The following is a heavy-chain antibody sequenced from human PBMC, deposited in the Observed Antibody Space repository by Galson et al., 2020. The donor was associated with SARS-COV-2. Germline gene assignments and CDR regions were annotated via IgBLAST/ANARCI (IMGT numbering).Heavy chain of an antibody. D-gene: IGHD3-3*01. Sequence: SETLSLTCTVSGGSISSSSYYWGWIRQPPGKGLEWIGSIYYSGSTNYNPSLKSRVTISVDTSKNQFSLKLSSVTAADTAVYYCARASMARITIFGVVTQFDYWGQGTLVTVSS. CDR1: GGSISSSSYY. J-gene: IGHJ4*02. CDR2: IYYSGST. V-gene: IGHV4-39*07. CDR3: ARASMARITIFGVVTQFDY.